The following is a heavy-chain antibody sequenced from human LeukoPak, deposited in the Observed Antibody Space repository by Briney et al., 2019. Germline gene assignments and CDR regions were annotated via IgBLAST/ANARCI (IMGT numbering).Heavy chain of an antibody. CDR1: GVSISSYY. D-gene: IGHD3-22*01. CDR3: ATGSGYYYVRGFDI. J-gene: IGHJ3*02. CDR2: IYTSGST. Sequence: PSETLSLTCTVSGVSISSYYWSWIRQPAGKGLEWIGRIYTSGSTNYNPSLKSRVTMSVDTSKNQFSLKLSSVTAADTAVYYCATGSGYYYVRGFDIWGQGTMVTVSS. V-gene: IGHV4-4*07.